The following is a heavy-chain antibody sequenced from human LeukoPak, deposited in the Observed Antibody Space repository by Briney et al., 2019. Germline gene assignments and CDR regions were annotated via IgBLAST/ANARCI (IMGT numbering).Heavy chain of an antibody. CDR2: IYYSGST. CDR1: GGSISSYY. Sequence: SETLSLTCTVSGGSISSYYWSWIRQPPGKGLEWIGYIYYSGSTNYNPSLKSRVTISVDTSKNQFSLKLSSVTAADTAVYYCARVVGGTSRAFDIWGLGTMVTVSS. J-gene: IGHJ3*02. D-gene: IGHD1-14*01. V-gene: IGHV4-59*01. CDR3: ARVVGGTSRAFDI.